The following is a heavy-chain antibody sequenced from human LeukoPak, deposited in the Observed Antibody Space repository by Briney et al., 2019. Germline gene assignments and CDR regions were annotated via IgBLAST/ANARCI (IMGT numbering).Heavy chain of an antibody. V-gene: IGHV3-48*03. Sequence: PGGSLRLSCAPSGFTFSSYEMNWVRQAPGKGLEWLSYISSSGSTIYYADSVKGRFTISRDNAKNSLYLQMNSLRAEDTAVYYCAELGITMIGGVWGKGTTVTISS. CDR2: ISSSGSTI. CDR1: GFTFSSYE. J-gene: IGHJ6*04. CDR3: AELGITMIGGV. D-gene: IGHD3-10*02.